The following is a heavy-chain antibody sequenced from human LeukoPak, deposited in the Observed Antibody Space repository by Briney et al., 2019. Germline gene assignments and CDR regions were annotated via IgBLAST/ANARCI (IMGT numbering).Heavy chain of an antibody. CDR2: INHSGST. Sequence: SETLSLTCAVYGGSFSGYYWSWIRQPPVKGLEWIGEINHSGSTNYNPSLKSRVTISVDTSKNQFSLKLSSVTAADTAVYYCARFDYSYYYYGMDVWGQGTTVTVSS. D-gene: IGHD4-4*01. J-gene: IGHJ6*02. CDR3: ARFDYSYYYYGMDV. CDR1: GGSFSGYY. V-gene: IGHV4-34*01.